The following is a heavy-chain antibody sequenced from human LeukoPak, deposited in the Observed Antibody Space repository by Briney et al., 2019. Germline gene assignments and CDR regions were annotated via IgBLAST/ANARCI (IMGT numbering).Heavy chain of an antibody. CDR2: IVSTGDT. D-gene: IGHD3-10*01. Sequence: RAGGSLRLSCAASGFIFNNYDMHWVRQAAGKGLEWVSGIVSTGDTYYPGSVKGRFTISRENAKNSLNLQINILRAGDTAVYYCARGRGTGYFDLWGRGTLATVSS. CDR3: ARGRGTGYFDL. J-gene: IGHJ2*01. CDR1: GFIFNNYD. V-gene: IGHV3-13*04.